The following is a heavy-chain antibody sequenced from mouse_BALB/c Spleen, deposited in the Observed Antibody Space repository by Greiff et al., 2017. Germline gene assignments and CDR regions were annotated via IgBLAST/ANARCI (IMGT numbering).Heavy chain of an antibody. D-gene: IGHD2-12*01. Sequence: EVQLVESGAELVKPGASVKLSCTASGFYITDTYMHWVKQRPEQGLEWIGRIDPANGNTKYDPKFQGKATITADTSSNTDYLQLSSLTSEDTAVYDSASPLLSLPGFAYWGQGTLVTVSA. J-gene: IGHJ3*01. V-gene: IGHV14-3*02. CDR1: GFYITDTY. CDR2: IDPANGNT. CDR3: ASPLLSLPGFAY.